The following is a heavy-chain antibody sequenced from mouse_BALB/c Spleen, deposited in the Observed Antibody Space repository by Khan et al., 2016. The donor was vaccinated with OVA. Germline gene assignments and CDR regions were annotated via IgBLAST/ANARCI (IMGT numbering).Heavy chain of an antibody. J-gene: IGHJ4*01. D-gene: IGHD2-13*01. CDR2: TSSTGST. V-gene: IGHV3-2*02. CDR3: ARSLYYSDSYAMDY. Sequence: EVQLQESGPGLVKPSQSLSLTCTVTGYSITSDFAWNWIRQFPGNKLEWMGYTSSTGSTSYSPSLKSRISITRNTSKNQFFLHLSSLTTKYTATYDCARSLYYSDSYAMDYWGQGTSVTVSS. CDR1: GYSITSDFA.